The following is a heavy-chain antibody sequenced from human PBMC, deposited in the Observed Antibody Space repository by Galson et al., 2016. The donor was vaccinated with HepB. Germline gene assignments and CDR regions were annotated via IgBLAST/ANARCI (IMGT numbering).Heavy chain of an antibody. CDR3: ARGREDYGSGSYYDWFDP. V-gene: IGHV3-7*04. CDR2: IKQVGSEK. Sequence: SLRLSCAASGFTFSSYWMSWVRQAPGKGLEWVANIKQVGSEKYYVDSVKGRFTISRDNAKNSLYLQMNSLRVEDMAVYYCARGREDYGSGSYYDWFDPWGQGTLVTVSS. CDR1: GFTFSSYW. J-gene: IGHJ5*02. D-gene: IGHD3-10*01.